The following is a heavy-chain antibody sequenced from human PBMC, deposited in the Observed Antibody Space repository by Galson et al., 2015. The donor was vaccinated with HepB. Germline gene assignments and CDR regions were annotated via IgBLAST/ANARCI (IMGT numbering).Heavy chain of an antibody. CDR3: ATVAWVINPGFDV. CDR1: GFPFPAYA. CDR2: ISDDGNKK. V-gene: IGHV3-30-3*02. Sequence: SLRLSCAASGFPFPAYAMYWVRQTPGKGLDWVAKISDDGNKKNYGDSVKGRFTISRDNSKDTLYLQMNSLKPEDTAVYYCATVAWVINPGFDVCGQGTTVFVSA. J-gene: IGHJ3*01. D-gene: IGHD2-21*01.